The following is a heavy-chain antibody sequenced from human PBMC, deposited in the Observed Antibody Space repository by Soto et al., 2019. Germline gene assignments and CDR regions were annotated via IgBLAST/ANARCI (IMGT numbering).Heavy chain of an antibody. CDR3: ARLGSSGWYQGSYFDY. J-gene: IGHJ4*02. CDR1: GGSITRNDHY. CDR2: IKSSGST. V-gene: IGHV4-39*01. D-gene: IGHD6-19*01. Sequence: QLQLQESGPGLVRPSETLSLICTVSGGSITRNDHYWGWIRQSPGKGVEWIGDIKSSGSTNYNLALKSRVSMSVETSKNQFSLKMNSVTAADTAVYYCARLGSSGWYQGSYFDYWGQGTLVTVSS.